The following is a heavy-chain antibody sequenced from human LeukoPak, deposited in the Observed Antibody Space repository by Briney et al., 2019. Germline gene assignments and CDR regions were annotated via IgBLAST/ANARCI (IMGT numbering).Heavy chain of an antibody. J-gene: IGHJ6*03. CDR1: GYSFSNYW. D-gene: IGHD6-19*01. V-gene: IGHV5-51*01. CDR3: ARQIIAVAQNDYYYYMDV. CDR2: IYPGDSDT. Sequence: GESLKISCKASGYSFSNYWIGWVRQMPGKGLEWMGIIYPGDSDTRYSPSFQGQVTISADKSISTAYLQWSSLKASDTAMYYCARQIIAVAQNDYYYYMDVWGKGTTVTISS.